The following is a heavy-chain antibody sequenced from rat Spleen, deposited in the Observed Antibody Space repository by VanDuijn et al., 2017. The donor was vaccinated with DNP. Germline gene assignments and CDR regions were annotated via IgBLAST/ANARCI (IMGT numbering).Heavy chain of an antibody. D-gene: IGHD4-1*01. CDR3: ARARRAVDY. J-gene: IGHJ2*01. CDR2: INEDSTII. V-gene: IGHV4-2*01. CDR1: GFNFKDYW. Sequence: EVKLVESGGGLVQPGRSLKVSCAASGFNFKDYWMGWVRQAPGKGLEWIGEINEDSTIIHYTPSLRDKISFSRDNAQSTLYLHLSKLGSEETGIYYCARARRAVDYWGQGVMVTVSS.